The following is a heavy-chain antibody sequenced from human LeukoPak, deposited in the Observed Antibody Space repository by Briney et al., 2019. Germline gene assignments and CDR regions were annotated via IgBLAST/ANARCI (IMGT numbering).Heavy chain of an antibody. CDR1: GGSFSGYY. CDR2: INHNGST. J-gene: IGHJ4*02. Sequence: SETLSLTCAVYGGSFSGYYWTWIRQSPGKGLEWIGEINHNGSTNYNPSLKSRVTISVDTSKNQFSLKLSSVTAADTAVYYCARGPPYYYDGSGYYYFDYWGQGTLVTVSS. CDR3: ARGPPYYYDGSGYYYFDY. V-gene: IGHV4-34*01. D-gene: IGHD3-22*01.